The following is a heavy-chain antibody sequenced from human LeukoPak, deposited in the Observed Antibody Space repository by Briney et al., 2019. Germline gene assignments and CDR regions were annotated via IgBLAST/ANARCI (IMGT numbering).Heavy chain of an antibody. CDR3: ARGGYYYDSSGYPYFDY. CDR2: IYTSGST. V-gene: IGHV4-4*07. CDR1: GGSISSYY. Sequence: PSETLSLTCTVSGGSISSYYWSWIRQPAGKGLEWIGRIYTSGSTNYNPSLKSRVTMSVDTSKNQFPLKLSSVTAADTAVYYCARGGYYYDSSGYPYFDYWGQGTLVTVSS. D-gene: IGHD3-22*01. J-gene: IGHJ4*02.